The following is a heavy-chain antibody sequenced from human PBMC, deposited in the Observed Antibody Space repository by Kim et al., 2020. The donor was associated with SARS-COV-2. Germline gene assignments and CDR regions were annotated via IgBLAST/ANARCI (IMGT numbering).Heavy chain of an antibody. J-gene: IGHJ6*02. CDR1: GFTLSSYS. CDR2: ISSTSTYI. Sequence: GGSLRLSCAASGFTLSSYSMNWVRQAPGKGLEWVSAISSTSTYIYYPESVKGRFTISRDNAKNSLYLQMNNLRAEDTAVYYCARDSRWEGIYYYGMDVWGQGTTVTVSS. D-gene: IGHD5-12*01. CDR3: ARDSRWEGIYYYGMDV. V-gene: IGHV3-21*01.